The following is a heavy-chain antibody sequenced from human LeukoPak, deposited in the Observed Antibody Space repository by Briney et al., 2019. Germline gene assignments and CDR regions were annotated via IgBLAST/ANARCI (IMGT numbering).Heavy chain of an antibody. D-gene: IGHD2-15*01. CDR3: AKSSSWDRESFYFQN. CDR2: ISGSGGST. Sequence: GGSLRLSCAASGFTFSTYAMSWVRQAPGKGLEWVSDISGSGGSTYYADSVTGRFSISRDNSKKMFYLQMKSLRVEDTAVYYCAKSSSWDRESFYFQNWGQGTLVTVSS. CDR1: GFTFSTYA. V-gene: IGHV3-23*01. J-gene: IGHJ1*01.